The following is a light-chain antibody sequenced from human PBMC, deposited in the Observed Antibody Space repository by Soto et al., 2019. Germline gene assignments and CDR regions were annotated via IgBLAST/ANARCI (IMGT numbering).Light chain of an antibody. CDR3: QQSYSTPPT. CDR1: QSITNN. J-gene: IGKJ1*01. Sequence: DIQMTQSPSSLSASVRERVTIACRASQSITNNLKWYQQKPGRAPKLLIYRVSNLQSGVPPRFSGSGSGTDFTLTISGLQPDDFATYYCQQSYSTPPTFGQGTKVDIK. V-gene: IGKV1-39*01. CDR2: RVS.